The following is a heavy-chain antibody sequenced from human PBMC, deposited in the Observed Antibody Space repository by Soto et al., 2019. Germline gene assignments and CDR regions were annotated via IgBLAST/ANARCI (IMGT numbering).Heavy chain of an antibody. V-gene: IGHV3-33*01. CDR1: GFTFSSYG. Sequence: QVQLVESGGGVVQPGRSLRLSCAASGFTFSSYGMHWVRQAPGKGLEWVAVIWYDGSNKYYADSLKGRFTSSRDNSKNTLYLQMNSLRAEDTAVYYCARDRSRYCSGGSCYLGDIWGQGTMVTVSS. CDR3: ARDRSRYCSGGSCYLGDI. D-gene: IGHD2-15*01. J-gene: IGHJ3*02. CDR2: IWYDGSNK.